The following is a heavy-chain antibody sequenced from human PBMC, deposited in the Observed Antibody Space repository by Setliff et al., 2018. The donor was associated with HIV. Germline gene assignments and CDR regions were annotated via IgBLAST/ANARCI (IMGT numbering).Heavy chain of an antibody. J-gene: IGHJ4*02. D-gene: IGHD4-17*01. V-gene: IGHV4-38-2*01. CDR3: ARRIYGNNPYFDY. CDR1: GYSISSGYY. CDR2: IYHNGIT. Sequence: SETLSLTCGVSGYSISSGYYWGWIRQPPGKGLAWIGSIYHNGITYYNPSLKSRVTISVDTSQNQFSLKLNSVTAADTAIYYCARRIYGNNPYFDYWSQGTLVTVSS.